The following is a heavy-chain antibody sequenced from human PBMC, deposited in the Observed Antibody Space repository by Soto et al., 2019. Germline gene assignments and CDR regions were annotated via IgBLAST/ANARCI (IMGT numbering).Heavy chain of an antibody. Sequence: PSETLSLTCTVSGGSISSYYWSWIRQPPGKGLEWIGYIYYSGSTNYNPSLKSRVTISVDTSKNQFSLKLSSVTAADTAVYYCARADTFGGVMDYWGQGTLVTVSS. D-gene: IGHD3-16*01. CDR3: ARADTFGGVMDY. CDR1: GGSISSYY. J-gene: IGHJ4*02. V-gene: IGHV4-59*01. CDR2: IYYSGST.